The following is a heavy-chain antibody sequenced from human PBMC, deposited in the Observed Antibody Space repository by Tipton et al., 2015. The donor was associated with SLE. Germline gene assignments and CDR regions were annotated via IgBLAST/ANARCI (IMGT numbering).Heavy chain of an antibody. CDR1: GGSLSSYY. CDR3: ARSGDYSGIYYYGFDV. D-gene: IGHD4-11*01. Sequence: TLSLTCTVSGGSLSSYYWNWIRQPPGKGLEWIGYIYYTGSTNYNPSLKSRVTISVDTPENRFSLRLNSVTAAGTAVYYCARSGDYSGIYYYGFDVWGQGTTVTVSS. J-gene: IGHJ6*02. V-gene: IGHV4-59*01. CDR2: IYYTGST.